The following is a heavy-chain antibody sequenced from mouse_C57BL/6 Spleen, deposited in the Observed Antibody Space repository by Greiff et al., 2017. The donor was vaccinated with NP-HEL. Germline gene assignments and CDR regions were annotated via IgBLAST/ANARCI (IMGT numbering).Heavy chain of an antibody. CDR1: GYSITSGYY. CDR2: ISYDGSN. V-gene: IGHV3-6*01. CDR3: ARDYGGYAMDY. Sequence: EVKLMESGPGLVKPSQSLSLTCSVTGYSITSGYYWNWIRQFPGNKLEWMGYISYDGSNNYNPSLKNRISITRDTSKNQFFLKLNSVTTEDTATYYCARDYGGYAMDYWGQGTSVTVSS. D-gene: IGHD1-1*01. J-gene: IGHJ4*01.